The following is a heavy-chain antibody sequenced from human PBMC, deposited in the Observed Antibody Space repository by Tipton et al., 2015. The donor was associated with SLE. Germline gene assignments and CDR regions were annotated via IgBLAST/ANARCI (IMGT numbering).Heavy chain of an antibody. CDR2: IYYSGST. V-gene: IGHV4-39*01. Sequence: TLSLTCNVSGGSISISTYYWGWIRQPPGKGLEWIGRIYYSGSTYFNPSLKSRLTISVDTSKNQFSLKLTSVTAADTAVYYCARNYDYGFNWFDPWGQGTLVTVSS. D-gene: IGHD4-17*01. J-gene: IGHJ5*02. CDR3: ARNYDYGFNWFDP. CDR1: GGSISISTYY.